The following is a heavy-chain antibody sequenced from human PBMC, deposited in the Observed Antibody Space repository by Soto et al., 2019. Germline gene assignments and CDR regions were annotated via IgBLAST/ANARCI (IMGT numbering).Heavy chain of an antibody. CDR3: AREELVSSSSLDY. J-gene: IGHJ4*02. V-gene: IGHV3-33*01. CDR1: GFTFSSYG. D-gene: IGHD6-6*01. CDR2: IWYDGSNK. Sequence: GGSLRLSCAASGFTFSSYGMHWVRQAPGKGLEWVAVIWYDGSNKYYADSVKGRFTISRDNSKNTLYLQMNSLRAEDTAVYYCAREELVSSSSLDYWGQGTLVTVSS.